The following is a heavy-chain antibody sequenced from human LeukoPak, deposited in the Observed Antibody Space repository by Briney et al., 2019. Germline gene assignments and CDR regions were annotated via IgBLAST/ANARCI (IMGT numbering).Heavy chain of an antibody. V-gene: IGHV3-53*01. J-gene: IGHJ6*02. CDR2: IYSGGST. Sequence: GGSLRLSCAASGFTVSSNYMSWVRQAPGKGLEWVSVIYSGGSTYYADSAKGRFTISRDNSRNTLYLQMNSLSADDTAVYHCAKELTLLDYGRGYYYYGLDVWGQGTTLTVSS. CDR1: GFTVSSNY. D-gene: IGHD4-17*01. CDR3: AKELTLLDYGRGYYYYGLDV.